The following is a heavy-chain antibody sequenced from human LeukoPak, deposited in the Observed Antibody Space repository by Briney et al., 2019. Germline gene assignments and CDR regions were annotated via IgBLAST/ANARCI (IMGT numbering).Heavy chain of an antibody. Sequence: GGSLRLSCAASGFTFSSYTMSWVRQAPGKGLEWVSAISGSGGSTYYADSVKGRFTISRDNSKNTLYLQMNSLSAEDTAVYYCARDSRYCSGGTCYYYYGMDVWGQGTTVTVSS. CDR3: ARDSRYCSGGTCYYYYGMDV. D-gene: IGHD2-15*01. V-gene: IGHV3-23*01. J-gene: IGHJ6*02. CDR2: ISGSGGST. CDR1: GFTFSSYT.